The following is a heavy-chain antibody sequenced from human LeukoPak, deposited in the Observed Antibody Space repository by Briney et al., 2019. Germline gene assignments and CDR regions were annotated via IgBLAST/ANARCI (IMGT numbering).Heavy chain of an antibody. CDR1: GGSISSDGYH. V-gene: IGHV4-31*03. Sequence: SQTLSLTCTVSGGSISSDGYHWSWIRQHPGKGLEWIGYIYHSGSTHYNPSLKSRVVISVGTSKNQFSLKLSSVTAADTAVYYCAREMFHDYVWGSYRHFDYWGQGTLVTVSS. J-gene: IGHJ4*02. CDR2: IYHSGST. D-gene: IGHD3-16*02. CDR3: AREMFHDYVWGSYRHFDY.